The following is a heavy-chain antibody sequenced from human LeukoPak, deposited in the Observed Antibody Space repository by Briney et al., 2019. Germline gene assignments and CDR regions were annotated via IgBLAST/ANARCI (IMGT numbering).Heavy chain of an antibody. D-gene: IGHD2-2*02. CDR2: IYTSGST. J-gene: IGHJ6*03. CDR3: ARARSVYCSSTSCHNYYYYYYYMDV. CDR1: GGSISGYY. V-gene: IGHV4-4*07. Sequence: PSETLSLTCTVSGGSISGYYWSWIRQPAGKGLEWIGRIYTSGSTNYNPSLKSRVTMSVDTSKNQFSLKLSSVTAADTAVYYCARARSVYCSSTSCHNYYYYYYYMDVWGKGTTVTVSS.